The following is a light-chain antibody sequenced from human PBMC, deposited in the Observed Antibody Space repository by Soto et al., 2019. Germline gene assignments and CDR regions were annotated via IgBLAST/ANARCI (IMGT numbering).Light chain of an antibody. J-gene: IGLJ1*01. CDR2: DVI. CDR1: SSDIGGYNC. Sequence: QSVLAQPRSVSGSPGQSVTISCTGTSSDIGGYNCVSWYQQHPGKAPKLMIYDVIKRPSGVPDRFSGSKSGNTASLTIYGLQAEDGADYYCCSYAGSYTHVFGTGTKVTVL. CDR3: CSYAGSYTHV. V-gene: IGLV2-11*01.